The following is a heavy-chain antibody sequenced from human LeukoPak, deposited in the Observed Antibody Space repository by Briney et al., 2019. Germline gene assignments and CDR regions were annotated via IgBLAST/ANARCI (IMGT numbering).Heavy chain of an antibody. CDR3: AREPTYYYYYMDV. CDR1: GFTFSSYE. CDR2: ISSSSSYI. Sequence: PGGSLRLSCAASGFTFSSYEMNWVRQAPGKGLEWVSSISSSSSYIYYADSVKGRFTISRDNAKNSLYLQMNSLRAEDTAVYYCAREPTYYYYYMDVWGKGTTVTVSS. V-gene: IGHV3-21*01. J-gene: IGHJ6*03.